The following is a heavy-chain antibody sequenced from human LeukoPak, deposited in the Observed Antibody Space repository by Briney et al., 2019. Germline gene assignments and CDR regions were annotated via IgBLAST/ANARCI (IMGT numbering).Heavy chain of an antibody. CDR1: GFTFSSYA. D-gene: IGHD2-2*01. V-gene: IGHV3-30-3*01. CDR2: ISYDGSNK. Sequence: GRSLRLSCAASGFTFSSYAMHWVRQAPGKGLEWVAVISYDGSNKYYADSVKGRFTISRDNSKNTLYLQMNSLRAEDTAVYYCARDGRSTSWSYYYYGMDVWGQGTTVTVSS. J-gene: IGHJ6*02. CDR3: ARDGRSTSWSYYYYGMDV.